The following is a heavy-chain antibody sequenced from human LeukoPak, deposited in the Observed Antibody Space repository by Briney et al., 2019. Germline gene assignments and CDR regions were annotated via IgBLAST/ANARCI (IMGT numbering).Heavy chain of an antibody. J-gene: IGHJ4*02. V-gene: IGHV3-11*06. D-gene: IGHD3-9*01. CDR2: ISSSSSYT. CDR3: ARVVDYYFDY. CDR1: GFTFSDYY. Sequence: EPGGSLRLSCAVSGFTFSDYYMSWIRQAPGKGLEWVSYISSSSSYTNYADSVKGRFTISRDNAKNSLYLQMNSLGAEDTAVYYCARVVDYYFDYWGQGTLVTVSS.